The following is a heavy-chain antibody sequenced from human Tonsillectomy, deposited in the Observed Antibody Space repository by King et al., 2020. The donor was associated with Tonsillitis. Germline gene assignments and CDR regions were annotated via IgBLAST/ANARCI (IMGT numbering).Heavy chain of an antibody. CDR2: IYPGDSDT. J-gene: IGHJ5*02. V-gene: IGHV5-51*01. CDR3: ARQTSGGYGWFDP. D-gene: IGHD1-26*01. Sequence: QLVQSGAEVKRPGESLKISCKGSGYTFTTSWIGWVRQMPGKGLEWMGIIYPGDSDTRYSPSFRGQFTMSVDKSISTAYLQWSSLKASDTAIYYCARQTSGGYGWFDPWGQGTLVTVSS. CDR1: GYTFTTSW.